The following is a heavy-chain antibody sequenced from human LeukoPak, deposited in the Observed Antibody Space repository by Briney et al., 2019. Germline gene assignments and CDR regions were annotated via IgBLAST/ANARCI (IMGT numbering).Heavy chain of an antibody. CDR3: ARSNTGASGFDY. CDR1: GYTFTRDD. CDR2: MNPNSGNS. J-gene: IGHJ4*02. Sequence: ASVKVFCKASGYTFTRDDINWVRRATGHGLEWMGWMNPNSGNSGSAQRFQGRVTMTRNTSISTAYMELSSLISGDTAVYFCARSNTGASGFDYWGQGTLVTVSS. V-gene: IGHV1-8*01. D-gene: IGHD5-18*01.